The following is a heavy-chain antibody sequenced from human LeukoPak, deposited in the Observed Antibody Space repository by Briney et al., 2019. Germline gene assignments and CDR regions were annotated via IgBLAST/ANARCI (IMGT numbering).Heavy chain of an antibody. Sequence: PGRSLRLSCAASGFTFSSYGMHWVRQAPGKGLEWVAVIWYDGSNKYYADSVKGRFTISRDNSKNTLYLQMNSLRAKDTAVYFCARDNYSSSWYKGEFVYWGQGTLVTVSS. CDR2: IWYDGSNK. CDR1: GFTFSSYG. V-gene: IGHV3-33*01. D-gene: IGHD6-13*01. J-gene: IGHJ4*02. CDR3: ARDNYSSSWYKGEFVY.